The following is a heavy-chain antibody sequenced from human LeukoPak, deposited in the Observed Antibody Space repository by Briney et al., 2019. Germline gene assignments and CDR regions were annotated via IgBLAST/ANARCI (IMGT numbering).Heavy chain of an antibody. D-gene: IGHD4-11*01. V-gene: IGHV3-72*01. CDR3: TRVSNYVYYFDY. CDR2: TRNKANSYTT. CDR1: GFTFSDHY. J-gene: IGHJ4*02. Sequence: GGSLRLSCAASGFTFSDHYMDWVRQAPGKGLEWVGRTRNKANSYTTEYAASVKGRFTISRDDSKNSLYLQMNSLKTEDTAVYYCTRVSNYVYYFDYWGQGTLVTVSS.